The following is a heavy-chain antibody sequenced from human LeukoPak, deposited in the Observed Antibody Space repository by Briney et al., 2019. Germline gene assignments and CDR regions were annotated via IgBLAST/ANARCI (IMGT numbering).Heavy chain of an antibody. CDR1: GFTFSSYA. V-gene: IGHV3-23*01. Sequence: GRSLRLSCAASGFTFSSYAMSWVRQAPGKGLEWVSAISGSGGSTYYADSVKGRFTISRDNSKNTLYLQMNSLRAEDTAVYYCARDRETGYCSSTSCYIVYWGQGTLVTVSS. CDR2: ISGSGGST. D-gene: IGHD2-2*02. J-gene: IGHJ4*02. CDR3: ARDRETGYCSSTSCYIVY.